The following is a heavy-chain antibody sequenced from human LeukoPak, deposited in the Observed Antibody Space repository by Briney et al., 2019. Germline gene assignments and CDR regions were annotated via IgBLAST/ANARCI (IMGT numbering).Heavy chain of an antibody. CDR2: MRRKAYGGTI. D-gene: IGHD5-18*01. CDR3: AREPIQLCNHNGMGG. J-gene: IGHJ6*02. Sequence: GGPLRLFCTPSGLHFGDYAMRWLRPAAGKGLEWVGFMRRKAYGGTIEYAASVTGRFTISRDDSKSIAYLQMNSLKTEDTAVYYCAREPIQLCNHNGMGGWGQGTTVTV. V-gene: IGHV3-49*03. CDR1: GLHFGDYA.